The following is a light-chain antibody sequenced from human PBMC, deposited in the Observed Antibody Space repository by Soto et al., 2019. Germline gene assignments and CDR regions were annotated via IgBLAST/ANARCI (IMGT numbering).Light chain of an antibody. CDR3: QSYDSSLSGHVV. CDR2: GNN. V-gene: IGLV1-40*01. Sequence: QSLLTQPPSVSGAPGQRVTISCTGSSSNIGAGYDVHWYQQLPEAAPKLLIYGNNNRPSGVPDRFSGSKSGTSASLAITGLQAEDEADYYCQSYDSSLSGHVVFGGGTKLTVL. J-gene: IGLJ2*01. CDR1: SSNIGAGYD.